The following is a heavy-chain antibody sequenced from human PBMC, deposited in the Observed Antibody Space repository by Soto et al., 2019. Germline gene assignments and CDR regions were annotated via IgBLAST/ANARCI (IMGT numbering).Heavy chain of an antibody. D-gene: IGHD3-10*02. V-gene: IGHV3-33*01. CDR1: GFTFRNYG. J-gene: IGHJ5*02. Sequence: QVQLVESGGGVVQPGRSLRVSCAASGFTFRNYGMHWVRQAPGKGLEWLAVIWYDGSNKYYADSVKGRFTISRDNSKNTLYLEMNSLRDEDTAVYYCARDVRSRRSDLWGQGTLVIVSS. CDR3: ARDVRSRRSDL. CDR2: IWYDGSNK.